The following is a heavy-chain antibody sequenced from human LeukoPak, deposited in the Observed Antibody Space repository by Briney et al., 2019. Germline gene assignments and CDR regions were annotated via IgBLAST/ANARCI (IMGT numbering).Heavy chain of an antibody. V-gene: IGHV4-59*11. CDR2: YFDTGST. J-gene: IGHJ4*02. CDR3: VRTGWELLTT. Sequence: SETLSLTCNVSGASFDSHYWTWIRQTQDKRLEWIGYYFDTGSTDYNPALKSRVTMSVDRSKNQFFLSLKSVTAADTAVYYCVRTGWELLTTWGPGTPVTVSS. D-gene: IGHD4-23*01. CDR1: GASFDSHY.